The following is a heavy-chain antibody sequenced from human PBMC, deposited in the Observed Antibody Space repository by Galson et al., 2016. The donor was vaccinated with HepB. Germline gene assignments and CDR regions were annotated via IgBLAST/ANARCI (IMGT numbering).Heavy chain of an antibody. CDR2: INPNSGGT. D-gene: IGHD3-9*01. J-gene: IGHJ5*02. V-gene: IGHV1-2*04. CDR3: ARGRYFDWVYWFDP. Sequence: SVKVSCKASGYTFTDFYIHWVRQAPGQGLEWMGWINPNSGGTDYAQKFQDWVTMTRDTSINTTYMELTRLRSDDTAVYYCARGRYFDWVYWFDPWGQGTLVTVSS. CDR1: GYTFTDFY.